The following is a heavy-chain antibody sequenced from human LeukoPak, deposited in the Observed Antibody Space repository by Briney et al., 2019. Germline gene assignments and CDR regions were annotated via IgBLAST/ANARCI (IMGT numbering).Heavy chain of an antibody. CDR2: ISYDGSNT. CDR3: AKQSGADRGHLAF. J-gene: IGHJ4*02. Sequence: PGGSLRLSCAASGFTFSSYAMHWVRQAPGKGLEWVAIISYDGSNTYYADSVKGRFTISRDNSKNTLYLQMNSLRPEDTAVYYCAKQSGADRGHLAFWGQGTLVTVSS. CDR1: GFTFSSYA. V-gene: IGHV3-30*18. D-gene: IGHD4/OR15-4a*01.